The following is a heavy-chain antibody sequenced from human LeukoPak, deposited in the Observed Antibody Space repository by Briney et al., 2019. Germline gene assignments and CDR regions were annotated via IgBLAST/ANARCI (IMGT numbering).Heavy chain of an antibody. CDR1: GFTFSTYI. V-gene: IGHV3-64D*06. J-gene: IGHJ4*02. CDR3: ARRDDYSAYDC. D-gene: IGHD5-24*01. CDR2: ITGNGGST. Sequence: PGGSLRLSCSASGFTFSTYIMHWVRQAPGKGLETVSAITGNGGSTFYADSVKGRFTISRDNSKNTRYLQMSSLRAEDTAMYYCARRDDYSAYDCWGQGTLVTVSS.